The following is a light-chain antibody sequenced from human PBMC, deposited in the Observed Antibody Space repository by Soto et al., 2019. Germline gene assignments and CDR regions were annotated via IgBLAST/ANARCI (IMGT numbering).Light chain of an antibody. CDR3: QQYGSSPWT. CDR2: GAS. V-gene: IGKV3-20*01. J-gene: IGKJ1*01. CDR1: QTIRSNY. Sequence: ETVLTQSPGTLSLSPGEIATLSCRASQTIRSNYLAWYRQTPGQAPRLLIYGASNRATGIADRFSGSGSGTDFTLIISRLEPEDFALYYCQQYGSSPWTFGQGTKVEIK.